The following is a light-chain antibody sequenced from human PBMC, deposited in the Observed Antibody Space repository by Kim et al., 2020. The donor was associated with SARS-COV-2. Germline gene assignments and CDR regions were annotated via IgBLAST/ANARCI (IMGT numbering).Light chain of an antibody. Sequence: DIQMTQSPSSLSASVGDRVTITCRASQGISSNLAWYQQKPGKAPKLLIYAASALRSGVPFRFSGSGSGTDFTLTIRSLQPEDAASYYCQKYTGAPWAFGQGTKVDIK. J-gene: IGKJ1*01. CDR3: QKYTGAPWA. CDR1: QGISSN. CDR2: AAS. V-gene: IGKV1-27*01.